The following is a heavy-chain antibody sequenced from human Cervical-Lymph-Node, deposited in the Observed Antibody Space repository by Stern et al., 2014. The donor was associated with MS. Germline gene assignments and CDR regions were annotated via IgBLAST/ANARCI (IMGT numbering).Heavy chain of an antibody. D-gene: IGHD6-13*01. CDR2: ISPLFGTT. Sequence: QMQLVQSGAEVKKPGSSMKVSCKASGGSFSTFDIIWVRQAPGQGLELLGGISPLFGTTNYVQKFQGRVMMTADASTSTAYMELSSLRSEDTAVYYCARHQGGIAANWGQGTLVTVSS. CDR1: GGSFSTFD. CDR3: ARHQGGIAAN. V-gene: IGHV1-69*01. J-gene: IGHJ4*02.